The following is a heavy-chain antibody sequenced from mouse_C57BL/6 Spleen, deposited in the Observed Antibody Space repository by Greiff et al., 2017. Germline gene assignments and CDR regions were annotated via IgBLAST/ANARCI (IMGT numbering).Heavy chain of an antibody. CDR3: ARKRRDDGYLEDY. J-gene: IGHJ4*01. CDR1: GYTFTSYG. Sequence: VKLMESGAELARPGASVKLSCTASGYTFTSYGISWVKQRTGQGLEWIGEIYPRSGNTYYNEEFKGKATLTADKSSSTAYMELRSLTSEDSAVYFCARKRRDDGYLEDYWGQGTSVTVSS. V-gene: IGHV1-81*01. D-gene: IGHD2-3*01. CDR2: IYPRSGNT.